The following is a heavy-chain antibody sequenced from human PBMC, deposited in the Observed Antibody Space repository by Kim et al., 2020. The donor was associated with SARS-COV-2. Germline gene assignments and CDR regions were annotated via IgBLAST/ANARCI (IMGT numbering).Heavy chain of an antibody. CDR3: ARSWNHVRYFDWFSGSDAFDI. CDR1: GFTFSDYY. V-gene: IGHV3-11*01. D-gene: IGHD3-9*01. Sequence: GGSLRLSCAASGFTFSDYYMSWIRQAPGKGLEWVSYISSSGSTIYYADSVKGRFTISRDNAKNSLYLQMNSLRAEDTAVYYCARSWNHVRYFDWFSGSDAFDIWGQGTMVTVSS. CDR2: ISSSGSTI. J-gene: IGHJ3*02.